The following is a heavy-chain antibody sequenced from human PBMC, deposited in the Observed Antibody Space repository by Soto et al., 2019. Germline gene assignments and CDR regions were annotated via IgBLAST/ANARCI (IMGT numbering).Heavy chain of an antibody. Sequence: GGSPRLSCAASGFLFGSYGMHWVRQAPGKGLEWVAVISYEGSNKDYADSVKGRFTISRDNSKNTLSLLLDSLRPEDTALYYCAKDASGGDYGSGVGAFHIWGQGTMVTVSS. J-gene: IGHJ3*02. CDR3: AKDASGGDYGSGVGAFHI. CDR2: ISYEGSNK. V-gene: IGHV3-30*18. D-gene: IGHD3-10*01. CDR1: GFLFGSYG.